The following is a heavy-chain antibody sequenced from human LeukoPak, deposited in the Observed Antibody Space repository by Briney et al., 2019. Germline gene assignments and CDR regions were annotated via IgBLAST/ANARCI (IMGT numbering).Heavy chain of an antibody. V-gene: IGHV3-48*01. CDR2: ITSGSSTK. Sequence: GGSLRLSCAASGFTFSTYSMNWVRQAPGKGLEWVSYITSGSSTKYYADSVKGRFTISRDNAKNSLYLQMNSLRTEDTAIYYCARERPGEDTFDIWGQGTMVTVSS. D-gene: IGHD7-27*01. J-gene: IGHJ3*02. CDR1: GFTFSTYS. CDR3: ARERPGEDTFDI.